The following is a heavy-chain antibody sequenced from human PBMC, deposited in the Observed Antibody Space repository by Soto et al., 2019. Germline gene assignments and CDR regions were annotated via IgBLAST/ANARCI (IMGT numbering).Heavy chain of an antibody. CDR1: GGTFNSYD. CDR2: IIPIVETP. V-gene: IGHV1-69*01. J-gene: IGHJ5*02. Sequence: QVQLVQSGAEVKKPGSSMKVSCKASGGTFNSYDINWVRQAPGQGIEWMGGIIPIVETPKYAQKFQGRVTITADESTNTVYMELSSLRSEDTAMYYCARLSRPNYYDTSGFFKDNWFDPWGQGTLVTVSS. D-gene: IGHD3-22*01. CDR3: ARLSRPNYYDTSGFFKDNWFDP.